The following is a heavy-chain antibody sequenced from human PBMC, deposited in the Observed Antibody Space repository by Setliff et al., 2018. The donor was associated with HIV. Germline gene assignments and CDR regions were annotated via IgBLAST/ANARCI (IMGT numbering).Heavy chain of an antibody. CDR1: GFTISNVW. Sequence: PGGSLRLSCAASGFTISNVWMTWVRQAPGKGLEWVGRIKIKTDGGTIDYAAPVKGRFTISRDDSKNTLYLQMNSLITEDTALYYCTTAVAQNWYGSGNENYWGQGTLVTVSS. V-gene: IGHV3-15*01. D-gene: IGHD3-10*01. CDR2: IKIKTDGGTI. CDR3: TTAVAQNWYGSGNENY. J-gene: IGHJ4*02.